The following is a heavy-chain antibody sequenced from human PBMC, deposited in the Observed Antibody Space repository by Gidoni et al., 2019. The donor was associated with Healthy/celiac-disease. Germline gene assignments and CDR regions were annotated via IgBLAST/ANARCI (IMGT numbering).Heavy chain of an antibody. V-gene: IGHV4-39*02. CDR1: GGSISSSSYY. J-gene: IGHJ5*02. CDR3: ARETPYCSSTSCLNWFDP. D-gene: IGHD2-2*01. Sequence: QLQLQESGPGLVKPSETLSLTCTVSGGSISSSSYYWGWIRQPPGKGLEWIGRIYYSGSTYYNPSLKSRVTISVDTSKNQFSLKLSSVTAADTAVYYCARETPYCSSTSCLNWFDPWGQGTLVTVSS. CDR2: IYYSGST.